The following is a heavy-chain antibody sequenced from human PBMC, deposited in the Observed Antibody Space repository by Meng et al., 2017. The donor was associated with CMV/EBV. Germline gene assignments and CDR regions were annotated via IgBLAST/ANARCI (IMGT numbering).Heavy chain of an antibody. CDR1: GFTVSSNY. CDR3: ASTARNYYYYGMDV. Sequence: GGSLRLSCAASGFTVSSNYMSWVRQAPGKGLEWVSVIYSGGSTYYADSVKGRFTNSRDNSKNTLYLQMNSLRPEDTAVYYCASTARNYYYYGMDVWGQGTTVTVSS. D-gene: IGHD2-21*02. V-gene: IGHV3-66*02. CDR2: IYSGGST. J-gene: IGHJ6*02.